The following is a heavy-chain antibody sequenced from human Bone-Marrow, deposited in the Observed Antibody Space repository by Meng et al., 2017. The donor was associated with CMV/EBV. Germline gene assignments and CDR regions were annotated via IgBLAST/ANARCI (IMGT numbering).Heavy chain of an antibody. CDR2: TYYSGST. J-gene: IGHJ4*02. CDR1: GGSISSYY. D-gene: IGHD3-22*01. CDR3: ARVGYDSSGYYYFDY. Sequence: SETLSLTCTVSGGSISSYYWSWIRQPPGKGLEWIGYTYYSGSTNYNPSLKSRVTISVDTSKNQFSLKLSSVTAADTAVYYCARVGYDSSGYYYFDYWGQGTLVTVSS. V-gene: IGHV4-59*01.